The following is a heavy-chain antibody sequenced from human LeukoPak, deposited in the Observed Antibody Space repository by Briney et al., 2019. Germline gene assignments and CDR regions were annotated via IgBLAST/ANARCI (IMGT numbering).Heavy chain of an antibody. D-gene: IGHD5-24*01. V-gene: IGHV1-69*05. CDR2: IIPIFGTA. J-gene: IGHJ6*03. Sequence: VASVKVSCKASGGTFSSYAISWVRQAPGQGLEWMGGIIPIFGTANYAQKSQGRVTITTDESTSTAYMELSSLRSEDTAVYYCARGWYYYYYMDVWGKGTTVTVSS. CDR1: GGTFSSYA. CDR3: ARGWYYYYYMDV.